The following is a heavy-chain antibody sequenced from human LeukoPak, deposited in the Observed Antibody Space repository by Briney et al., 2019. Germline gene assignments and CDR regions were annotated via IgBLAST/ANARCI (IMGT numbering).Heavy chain of an antibody. CDR1: GGTFISYA. CDR2: IIPIFGTA. V-gene: IGHV1-69*13. CDR3: ARARGYCSGGSCYSGRWFDP. D-gene: IGHD2-15*01. J-gene: IGHJ5*02. Sequence: ASVKVSCKASGGTFISYAISWVRQAPGQGLEWTGGIIPIFGTANYAQKFQGRVTITADESTSTAYMELSSLRSEDTAVYYCARARGYCSGGSCYSGRWFDPWGQGTLVTVSS.